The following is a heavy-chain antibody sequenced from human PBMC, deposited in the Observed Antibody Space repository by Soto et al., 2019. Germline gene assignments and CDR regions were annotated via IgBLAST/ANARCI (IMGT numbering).Heavy chain of an antibody. V-gene: IGHV4-39*07. J-gene: IGHJ5*02. CDR3: ARGRVVVPAAVMFNCLDP. Sequence: PSETLSLTCSVSGGSINSSSYFWGWVRQPPGKGLEWIGSIYYSGSTYYNPSLRSRVTISVDRSRTQFSLKMSSVTAADTAVYYCARGRVVVPAAVMFNCLDPWGQGALVTVSS. D-gene: IGHD2-2*01. CDR2: IYYSGST. CDR1: GGSINSSSYF.